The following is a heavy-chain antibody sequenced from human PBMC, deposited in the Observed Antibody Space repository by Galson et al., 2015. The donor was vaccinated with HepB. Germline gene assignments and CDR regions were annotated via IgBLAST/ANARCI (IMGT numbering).Heavy chain of an antibody. Sequence: SVKVSCKASGYTFTSYDINWVRQATGQGLEWMGWMNPNSGNTGYAQKFQGRVTMTRNTSISTAYMELNSLRSEDTAVYYCARSGSGWPYYDMDVWGQGTTVTVSS. V-gene: IGHV1-8*01. CDR3: ARSGSGWPYYDMDV. CDR1: GYTFTSYD. J-gene: IGHJ6*02. CDR2: MNPNSGNT. D-gene: IGHD6-19*01.